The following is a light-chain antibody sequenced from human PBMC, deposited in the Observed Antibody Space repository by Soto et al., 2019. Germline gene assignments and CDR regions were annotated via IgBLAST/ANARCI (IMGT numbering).Light chain of an antibody. J-gene: IGKJ3*01. CDR2: AAS. CDR1: QGVRND. CDR3: LQHNTYPFT. V-gene: IGKV1-17*01. Sequence: DIQMTQSPSSLSASVGDRVTITCRASQGVRNDLVWFQQKPGKAPKRLIYAASSLQSGVPSRFSGRGSGTDFTLTISSLQPEDFATYYCLQHNTYPFTFGPGTKVDIK.